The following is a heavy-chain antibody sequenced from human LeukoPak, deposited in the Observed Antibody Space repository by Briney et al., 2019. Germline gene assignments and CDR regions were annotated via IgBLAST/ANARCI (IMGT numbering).Heavy chain of an antibody. CDR2: IHSTDSLA. V-gene: IGHV5-51*01. J-gene: IGHJ4*02. Sequence: GESLKISCQDSGFTLTNYWIGWVRQMPGKGLEWMGIIHSTDSLAKYSPSFQGQVTISVDKSISTAYLQWRGLKASDTAMYYCAGARHGDFRWDYWGQGTLVTVSS. CDR1: GFTLTNYW. CDR3: AGARHGDFRWDY. D-gene: IGHD4-17*01.